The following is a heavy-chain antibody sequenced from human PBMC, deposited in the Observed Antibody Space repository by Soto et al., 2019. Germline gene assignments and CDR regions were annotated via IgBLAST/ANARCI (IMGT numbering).Heavy chain of an antibody. Sequence: GASVKVSCKASGYIFTDYAIHWVRQAPGQRLEWLGWISARDGNTRYSQNLQGRVTITTDTSTNTVYMELRSLRSDDTAVYYCARGGDGYNFGAVYWGQGTPVTVSS. V-gene: IGHV1-3*01. D-gene: IGHD2-21*01. CDR2: ISARDGNT. CDR3: ARGGDGYNFGAVY. J-gene: IGHJ4*02. CDR1: GYIFTDYA.